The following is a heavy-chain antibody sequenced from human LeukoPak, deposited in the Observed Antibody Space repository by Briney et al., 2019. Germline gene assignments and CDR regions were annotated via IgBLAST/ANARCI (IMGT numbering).Heavy chain of an antibody. CDR3: ARVKIDAFDI. CDR2: IYYSWST. Sequence: PSETLSLTCTVSGGSISSSSYYWGWIRQPPGKGLEWIGSIYYSWSTYYNPSLKSRVTISVDTSNNRFSLTLSSVTAADRAVYYCARVKIDAFDIWGQGTMVTVSS. J-gene: IGHJ3*02. V-gene: IGHV4-39*07. CDR1: GGSISSSSYY.